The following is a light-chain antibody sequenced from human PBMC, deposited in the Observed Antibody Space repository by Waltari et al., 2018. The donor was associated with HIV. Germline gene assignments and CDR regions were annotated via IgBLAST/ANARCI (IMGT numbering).Light chain of an antibody. CDR3: QQRSNWPPWS. V-gene: IGKV3-11*01. Sequence: EIVLTQSPVILSLSPGERATLSCWASQSVGSFLAWYQQRPGQSPSLLIYDASRRATGVPARFSGSGSGTNFTLTIKNLEPEDVAIYYCQQRSNWPPWSFGQGTRVDNK. J-gene: IGKJ1*01. CDR2: DAS. CDR1: QSVGSF.